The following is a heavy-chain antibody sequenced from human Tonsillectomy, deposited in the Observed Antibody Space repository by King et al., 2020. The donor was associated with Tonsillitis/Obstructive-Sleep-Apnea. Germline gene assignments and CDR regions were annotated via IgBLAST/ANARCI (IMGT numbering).Heavy chain of an antibody. CDR2: IYYSGST. J-gene: IGHJ3*02. CDR3: ARGRYASSGSYYVSVSDPDAFAI. D-gene: IGHD3-22*01. Sequence: VQLQESGPGLVKPSQTLSLTCTVSGGSISSGGYYWSWIRQHPGKGLEWIGYIYYSGSTYYNPSLKSRVTISVDTSKNQFSLKLSSVTAADTAVYYCARGRYASSGSYYVSVSDPDAFAIWGQGTMVTVSS. V-gene: IGHV4-31*03. CDR1: GGSISSGGYY.